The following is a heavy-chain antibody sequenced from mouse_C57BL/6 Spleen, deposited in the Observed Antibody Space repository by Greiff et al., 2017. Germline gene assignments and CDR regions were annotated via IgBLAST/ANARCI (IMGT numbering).Heavy chain of an antibody. CDR3: ARPHGDYFDY. CDR1: GFTFSSYT. V-gene: IGHV5-9*01. Sequence: EVKLVESGGGLVKPGGSLKLSCAASGFTFSSYTMSWVRQTPEKRLEWVATISGGGGNTYYPVSVKGRFTISSDNAKNTLYLQMSSLRSEDTALYYCARPHGDYFDYWGQGTTLTVSS. CDR2: ISGGGGNT. D-gene: IGHD1-1*02. J-gene: IGHJ2*01.